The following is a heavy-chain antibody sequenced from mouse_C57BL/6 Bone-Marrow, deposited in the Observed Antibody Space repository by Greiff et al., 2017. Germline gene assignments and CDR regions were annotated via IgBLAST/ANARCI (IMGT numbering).Heavy chain of an antibody. CDR1: GYTFTNYW. Sequence: QVQLQQSGAELVRPGTSVKMSCKASGYTFTNYWIGWAKQRPGNGLEWIGDIYPGGGYTNYNEKFKGEATLTADKSTSTAYMQFSSLTSEDSAIYYCARWLPSYFDVWGTGATVTVSS. J-gene: IGHJ1*03. D-gene: IGHD1-2*01. CDR2: IYPGGGYT. V-gene: IGHV1-63*01. CDR3: ARWLPSYFDV.